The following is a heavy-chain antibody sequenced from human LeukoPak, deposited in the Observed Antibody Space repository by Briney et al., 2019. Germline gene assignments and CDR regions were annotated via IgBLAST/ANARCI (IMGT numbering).Heavy chain of an antibody. CDR2: ISPLFGSA. CDR3: ARVDTAMGYFDY. CDR1: GGTFSRYT. D-gene: IGHD5-18*01. V-gene: IGHV1-69*13. J-gene: IGHJ4*02. Sequence: ASVKVSCKASGGTFSRYTLNWVRQAPGQGLEWMGGISPLFGSAKYAQKFQGRVTITADESTSTAYMELSSLRSEDTAVYYCARVDTAMGYFDYWGQGTLVTVSS.